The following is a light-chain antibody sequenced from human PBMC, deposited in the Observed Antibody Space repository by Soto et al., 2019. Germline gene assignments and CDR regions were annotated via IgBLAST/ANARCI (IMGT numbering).Light chain of an antibody. V-gene: IGKV3-20*01. J-gene: IGKJ1*01. Sequence: IVLTQSPGTLSLSPGERATLSCMASQSVSNNYLAWYQQKPGQAPRLLIYGASNRATGIPDRFSGSGSVTDFTLTISRLEPEDFAVYYCQQYGSSGTFGQGTKVDIK. CDR2: GAS. CDR1: QSVSNNY. CDR3: QQYGSSGT.